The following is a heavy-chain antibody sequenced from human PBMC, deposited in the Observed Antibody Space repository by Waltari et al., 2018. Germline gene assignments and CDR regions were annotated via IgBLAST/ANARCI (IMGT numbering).Heavy chain of an antibody. CDR3: VRDLYGRDDV. CDR1: GFTFSTFW. V-gene: IGHV3-74*01. D-gene: IGHD3-10*01. Sequence: EVYLVESGGGLVQPGGSLRLSCEASGFTFSTFWMHWVRHLPGKGLVWVSHIKPDGTSTDYGDSVEGRFTISRDNAKNTLYLQMNSLRAEDTAIYYCVRDLYGRDDVWGQGTMVTVSS. J-gene: IGHJ3*01. CDR2: IKPDGTST.